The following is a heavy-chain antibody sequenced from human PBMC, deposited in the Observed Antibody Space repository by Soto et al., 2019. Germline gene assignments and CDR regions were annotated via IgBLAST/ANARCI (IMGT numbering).Heavy chain of an antibody. CDR2: IRSKANSYAT. J-gene: IGHJ5*02. CDR1: GFTFSGSA. Sequence: GGSLRLSCAASGFTFSGSAMHWVRQASGKGLEWVGRIRSKANSYATAYAASVKGRFTISRDDSKNTAYLQMNSLKTEDTAVYYCTSPGPDYYDSSGYPWGQGTLVTVS. CDR3: TSPGPDYYDSSGYP. D-gene: IGHD3-22*01. V-gene: IGHV3-73*01.